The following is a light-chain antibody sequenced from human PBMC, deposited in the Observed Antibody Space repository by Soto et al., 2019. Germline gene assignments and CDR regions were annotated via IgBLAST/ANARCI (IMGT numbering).Light chain of an antibody. CDR2: GNF. V-gene: IGLV1-40*01. CDR1: SSSIGAGYD. CDR3: QSYDSSLSGVV. J-gene: IGLJ2*01. Sequence: QSVLTQPPSVSGAPGQRVTISCAGGSSSIGAGYDVHWYQQVPGTAPKLLIYGNFNRPSGVPDRFSGSKSGTSASLAITGLQAGDEADYYSQSYDSSLSGVVFGGGTKVTVL.